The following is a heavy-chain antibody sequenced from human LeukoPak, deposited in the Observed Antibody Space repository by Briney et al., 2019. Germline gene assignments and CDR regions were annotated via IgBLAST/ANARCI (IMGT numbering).Heavy chain of an antibody. V-gene: IGHV3-33*01. Sequence: PGGSLRLSCAASGFIFSTYGIHWVRQAPGKGLEWVAVIWHDGSNKYYADSVKGRFTISRDNSKNTLYLQMNSLRAEDTAVYFCARAVGPYDYWGQGTLVTVSS. CDR2: IWHDGSNK. CDR1: GFIFSTYG. CDR3: ARAVGPYDY. D-gene: IGHD3-10*01. J-gene: IGHJ4*02.